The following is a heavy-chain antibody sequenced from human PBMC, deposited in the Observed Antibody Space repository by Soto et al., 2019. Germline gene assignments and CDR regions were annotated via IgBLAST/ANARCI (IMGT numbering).Heavy chain of an antibody. Sequence: PSETLSLTCAVYGGSFSGYYWSWIRQPPGKGLEWIGEINHSGSTNYNPSLKSRVTISVDTSKNQFSLKLSSVPAADTAVYYCARAPYRNYYGSGSYDYWGQGTLVTVSS. J-gene: IGHJ4*02. CDR3: ARAPYRNYYGSGSYDY. D-gene: IGHD3-10*01. CDR1: GGSFSGYY. CDR2: INHSGST. V-gene: IGHV4-34*01.